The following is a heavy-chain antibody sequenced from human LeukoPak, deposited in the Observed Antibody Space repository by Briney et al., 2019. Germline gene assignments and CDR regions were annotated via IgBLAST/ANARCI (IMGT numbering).Heavy chain of an antibody. V-gene: IGHV4-30-4*01. D-gene: IGHD4-11*01. Sequence: SQTLSLTCTVSSVSISSGDHYWSWIRQPPGKGLEWIGYIYYSGSTYYNPSLKSRVTISVDTSKNQFSLKLSSVTAADTAVYYCARSYSNYLGYWGQGTLVTVSS. CDR1: SVSISSGDHY. CDR2: IYYSGST. J-gene: IGHJ4*02. CDR3: ARSYSNYLGY.